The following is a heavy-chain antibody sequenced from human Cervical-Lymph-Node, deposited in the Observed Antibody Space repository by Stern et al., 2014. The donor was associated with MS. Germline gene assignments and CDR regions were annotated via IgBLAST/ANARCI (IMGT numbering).Heavy chain of an antibody. V-gene: IGHV4-34*01. CDR2: INHSEST. Sequence: QVQLQQWGAGLLKPSETLSLTCAVYGGSFSGSYWSWIRQPPGKGLEWLGEINHSESTNYNPSLKSRVTILVDTSKNHFSLRLSSVTAADTAVYYCASAGDSSSQHNWFDSWGQGTLVTVSS. D-gene: IGHD6-13*01. CDR1: GGSFSGSY. J-gene: IGHJ5*01. CDR3: ASAGDSSSQHNWFDS.